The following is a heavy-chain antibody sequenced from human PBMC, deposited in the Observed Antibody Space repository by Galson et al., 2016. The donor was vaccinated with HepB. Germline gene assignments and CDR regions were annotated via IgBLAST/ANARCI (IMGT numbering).Heavy chain of an antibody. CDR3: TAHRNVLLNPFEI. CDR1: GFSFSTYA. CDR2: ITTSGEST. V-gene: IGHV3-23*01. Sequence: SLRLSCAASGFSFSTYAMTWVRQAQGKGLEWVSSITTSGESTYYADSVKGRFTIPRDNSKKTLNLQMNCLRVEDTAVYYCTAHRNVLLNPFEIWGQGTVVTVSS. D-gene: IGHD2-8*01. J-gene: IGHJ3*02.